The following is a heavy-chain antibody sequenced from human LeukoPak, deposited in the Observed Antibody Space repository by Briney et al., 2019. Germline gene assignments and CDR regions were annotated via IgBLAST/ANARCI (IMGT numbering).Heavy chain of an antibody. V-gene: IGHV4-59*01. CDR1: GGSISSYY. Sequence: SETLSLTCTVSGGSISSYYWSWIRQPPGKGLEWIGYIYYTGSTNYNPSLKSRVPISLDTSKNQFSLKLSSVTAADTAVYYCARQRGYWSGDFDIWGQGTMVTVSS. D-gene: IGHD2-15*01. CDR3: ARQRGYWSGDFDI. CDR2: IYYTGST. J-gene: IGHJ3*02.